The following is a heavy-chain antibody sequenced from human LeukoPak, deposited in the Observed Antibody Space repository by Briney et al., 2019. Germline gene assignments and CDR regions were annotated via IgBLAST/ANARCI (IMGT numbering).Heavy chain of an antibody. Sequence: SETLSLTCAVYGGSFSGYYWSWIRQPPGKGLEWIGYIYYSGSTYYNPSLKSRVTISVDTSKNQFSLKLSSVTAADTAVYYCATDYETDGFDYWGQGTLVTVSS. J-gene: IGHJ4*02. V-gene: IGHV4-34*01. CDR2: IYYSGST. D-gene: IGHD4-17*01. CDR3: ATDYETDGFDY. CDR1: GGSFSGYY.